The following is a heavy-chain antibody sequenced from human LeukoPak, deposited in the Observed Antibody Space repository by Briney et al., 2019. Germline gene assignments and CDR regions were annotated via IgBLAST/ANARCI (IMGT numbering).Heavy chain of an antibody. CDR2: ISPGRRPT. CDR3: ARGLRRQGYFDF. V-gene: IGHV4-31*03. J-gene: IGHJ4*02. CDR1: GVAITTGGYC. Sequence: SETLSLTCTVSGVAITTGGYCWSWVRQLPGKGLEWVGCISPGRRPTYYNSSLKSRLTISDDTSKNQFSMRLFSVTAADTAVYFCARGLRRQGYFDFWGQGTLIPVSS.